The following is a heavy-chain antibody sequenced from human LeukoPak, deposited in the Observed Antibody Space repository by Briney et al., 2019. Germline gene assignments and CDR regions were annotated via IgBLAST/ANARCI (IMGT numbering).Heavy chain of an antibody. CDR1: GGTFSSYA. D-gene: IGHD1-26*01. Sequence: ASVRVSCKASGGTFSSYAISWVRQAPGQGLEWMGGIIPIFGTANYAQKFQGRVTITTDESTSTAYMELSSLRSEETAVYYCARDHWRGATRGFDYWGQGTLVTVSS. CDR2: IIPIFGTA. CDR3: ARDHWRGATRGFDY. J-gene: IGHJ4*02. V-gene: IGHV1-69*05.